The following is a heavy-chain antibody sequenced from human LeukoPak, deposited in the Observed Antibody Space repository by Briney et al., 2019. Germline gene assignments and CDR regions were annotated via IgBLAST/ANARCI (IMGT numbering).Heavy chain of an antibody. D-gene: IGHD3-3*01. CDR3: AKREEYDGFQP. V-gene: IGHV3-23*01. CDR2: ISGSGGST. Sequence: GGSLRLSCAASGFTFSSYAMSWVRQAPGKGLEWVSAISGSGGSTYYADSAKGRFTISRDNSKNTLYLQMNSLRAEDAAVYYCAKREEYDGFQPWGQGTLVTVSS. CDR1: GFTFSSYA. J-gene: IGHJ1*01.